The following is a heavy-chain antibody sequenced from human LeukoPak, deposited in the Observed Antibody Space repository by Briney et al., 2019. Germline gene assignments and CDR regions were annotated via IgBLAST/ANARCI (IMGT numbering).Heavy chain of an antibody. CDR1: GGSISSGGYY. J-gene: IGHJ4*02. Sequence: SGTLSLTCTVSGGSISSGGYYWSWIRQHPGKGLEWIGYIYYSGSTYYNPSLKSRVTISVDTSKNQFSLKLSSVTAADTAVYYCARGEAAAGNYDYCGQGTLVTVSS. D-gene: IGHD6-13*01. CDR2: IYYSGST. V-gene: IGHV4-31*03. CDR3: ARGEAAAGNYDY.